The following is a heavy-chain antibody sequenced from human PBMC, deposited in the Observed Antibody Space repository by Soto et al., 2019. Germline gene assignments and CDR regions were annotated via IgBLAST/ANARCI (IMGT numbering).Heavy chain of an antibody. D-gene: IGHD3-3*01. Sequence: EVQLLESGGGLVQPGGSLRLSCAASGFTFSSYAMSWVRQAPGKGLEWVSAISGSGGSTYYADSVKGRFTISRDNSKNTLYLQMNRLRAEDTAVYYCAKDSFGRSGVTYYYYYGMDVWGQGTTVTVSS. CDR3: AKDSFGRSGVTYYYYYGMDV. J-gene: IGHJ6*02. CDR1: GFTFSSYA. CDR2: ISGSGGST. V-gene: IGHV3-23*01.